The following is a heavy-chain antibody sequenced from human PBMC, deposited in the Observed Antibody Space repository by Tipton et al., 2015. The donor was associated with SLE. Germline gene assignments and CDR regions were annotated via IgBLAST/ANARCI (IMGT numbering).Heavy chain of an antibody. Sequence: QLVQSGAEVKKPGSSVKVSCKASGGTFSSYAISWVRQAPGQGLEWMGGIIPIFGTANYAQKFQGRVTITADESTSTAYMELSSLRSEDTAVYYCARAGEGGNPASYYYYGMDVWGQGTTVTVSS. CDR2: IIPIFGTA. J-gene: IGHJ6*02. CDR3: ARAGEGGNPASYYYYGMDV. V-gene: IGHV1-69*01. CDR1: GGTFSSYA. D-gene: IGHD4-23*01.